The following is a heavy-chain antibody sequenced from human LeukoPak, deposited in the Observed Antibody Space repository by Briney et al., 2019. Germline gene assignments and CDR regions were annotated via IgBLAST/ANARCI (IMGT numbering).Heavy chain of an antibody. CDR2: IRYDGSNK. V-gene: IGHV3-30*02. Sequence: GGSLRLSCAASGFTFSSYGMHWVRQAPGKGLEWVAFIRYDGSNKYYADSVKCRFTISRDNSKNTLYLQMNSLRAEDTAVYYCARGPIVGATIDYWGQGTLVTVSS. CDR3: ARGPIVGATIDY. CDR1: GFTFSSYG. J-gene: IGHJ4*02. D-gene: IGHD1-26*01.